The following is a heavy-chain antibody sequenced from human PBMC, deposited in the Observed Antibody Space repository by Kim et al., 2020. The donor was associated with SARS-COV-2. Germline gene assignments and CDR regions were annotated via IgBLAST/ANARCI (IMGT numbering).Heavy chain of an antibody. V-gene: IGHV3-23*01. D-gene: IGHD5-12*01. Sequence: GGSLRLSCAASGFTFSSYAMSWVRQAPGKGLEWVSAISGSGGSTYYADSVKGRFTISRDNSKNTLYLQMNSLRAEDTAVYYCAKDRASIVATILGTYDYWGQGTLVTVSS. CDR1: GFTFSSYA. J-gene: IGHJ4*02. CDR2: ISGSGGST. CDR3: AKDRASIVATILGTYDY.